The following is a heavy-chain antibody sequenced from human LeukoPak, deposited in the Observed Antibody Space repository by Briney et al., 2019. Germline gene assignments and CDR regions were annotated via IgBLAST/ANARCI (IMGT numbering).Heavy chain of an antibody. CDR1: GGSISSSSYY. J-gene: IGHJ5*02. CDR2: IYYSGST. CDR3: ARQRGQWLTNWFDP. Sequence: SETLSLTCTVSGGSISSSSYYWGWIRQPPGKGLEWIGSIYYSGSTYYNPSLKSRVTISVDTSKNQFSLKLSSVTAADTAVYYCARQRGQWLTNWFDPRGQGTLVTVSS. V-gene: IGHV4-39*01. D-gene: IGHD6-19*01.